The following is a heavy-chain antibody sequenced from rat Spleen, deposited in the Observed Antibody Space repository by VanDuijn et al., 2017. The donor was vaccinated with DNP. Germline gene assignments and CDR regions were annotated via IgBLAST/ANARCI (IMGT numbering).Heavy chain of an antibody. Sequence: EIQLQESGPGLVKPSQSLSLTCSVTGYTITSGYDWNWIRKFPGNKMEWIGHISNSGSTSYNPSLKSRISITRDTSKNQFFLQLNSVTTEDPATYFCARYNLIKRMWDYWGQGVTVTVSS. V-gene: IGHV3-4*01. CDR2: ISNSGST. CDR3: ARYNLIKRMWDY. D-gene: IGHD1-6*01. J-gene: IGHJ2*01. CDR1: GYTITSGY.